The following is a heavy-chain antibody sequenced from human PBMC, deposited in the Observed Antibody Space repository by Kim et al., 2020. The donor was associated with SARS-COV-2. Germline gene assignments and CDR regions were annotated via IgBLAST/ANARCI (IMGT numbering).Heavy chain of an antibody. J-gene: IGHJ4*02. D-gene: IGHD2-15*01. V-gene: IGHV3-21*01. Sequence: GGSLRLSCAASGFTFSSYSMNWVRQAPGKGLEWVSSISSSSSYIYYADSVKGRFTISRDNAKNSLYLQMNSLRAEDTAVYYCAREDEDCSGGSCYSGGYFDYWGQGTLVTISS. CDR1: GFTFSSYS. CDR3: AREDEDCSGGSCYSGGYFDY. CDR2: ISSSSSYI.